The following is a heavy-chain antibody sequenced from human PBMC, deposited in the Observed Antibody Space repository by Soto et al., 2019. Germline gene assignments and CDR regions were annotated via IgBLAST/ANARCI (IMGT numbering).Heavy chain of an antibody. J-gene: IGHJ4*02. CDR3: GRDGALGDTAVVDS. CDR1: GFTFSTYG. D-gene: IGHD5-18*01. Sequence: QVQLVESGGGVVQPGKSLRLSCAASGFTFSTYGMHWVRQAPGKGLEWVAVIWYDGSNKYHGDSLKGRFTISRDNSENTLYLQINNLRAEDTAVYYCGRDGALGDTAVVDSWGQGTLVTVSS. V-gene: IGHV3-33*01. CDR2: IWYDGSNK.